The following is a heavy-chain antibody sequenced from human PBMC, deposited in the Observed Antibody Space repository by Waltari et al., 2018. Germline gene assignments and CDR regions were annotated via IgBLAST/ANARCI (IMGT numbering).Heavy chain of an antibody. J-gene: IGHJ4*02. CDR1: GFTFSSYS. CDR2: ISSSSSTI. Sequence: EVQLVESGGGLVQPGGSLRLSCAASGFTFSSYSMNWVRQAPGKGLEWVSYISSSSSTIYYADSVKGRFTISRDNAKNSLYLQMNSLRAEDTAVYYCARDLRYCSSTSCSDYWGQGTLVTVSS. V-gene: IGHV3-48*04. D-gene: IGHD2-2*01. CDR3: ARDLRYCSSTSCSDY.